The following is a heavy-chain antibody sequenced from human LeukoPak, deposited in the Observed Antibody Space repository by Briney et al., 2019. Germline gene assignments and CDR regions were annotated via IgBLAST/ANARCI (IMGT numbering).Heavy chain of an antibody. J-gene: IGHJ6*03. CDR2: FYYSGST. Sequence: SETLSLTCTVSGGSISSYYWSWIRQPPGKGLEWIGYFYYSGSTNYNPSLKSRVTISVDTSKNQFSLKLSSVTAADTAVYYCAATVVPAAIHYYYYYMDVWGKGTTVTVSS. D-gene: IGHD2-2*01. CDR3: AATVVPAAIHYYYYYMDV. CDR1: GGSISSYY. V-gene: IGHV4-59*01.